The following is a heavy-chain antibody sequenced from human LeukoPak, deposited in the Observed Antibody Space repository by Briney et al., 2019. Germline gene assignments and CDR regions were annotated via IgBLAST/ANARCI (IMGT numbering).Heavy chain of an antibody. CDR3: AKDPIYSSPLAVDY. J-gene: IGHJ4*02. V-gene: IGHV3-23*01. D-gene: IGHD6-13*01. CDR1: GFTFSSYA. Sequence: GGSLRLSCAASGFTFSSYAMSWVRQAPGKGLEWVSAISGSGGSTCYADSVKGRFTISRDNSKNTLYLQMNSLRAEDTAVYYCAKDPIYSSPLAVDYWGQGTLVTVSS. CDR2: ISGSGGST.